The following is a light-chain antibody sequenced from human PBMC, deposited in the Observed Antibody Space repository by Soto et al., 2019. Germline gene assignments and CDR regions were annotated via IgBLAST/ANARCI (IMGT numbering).Light chain of an antibody. CDR1: QSVGRK. CDR2: DAS. J-gene: IGKJ1*01. V-gene: IGKV3-15*01. CDR3: QQYDIWAPWT. Sequence: EIEMTQSPATLSVSPGERATLSCRSSQSVGRKLAWYQQKPGQAPRLLIYDASNRAMGVPARFSGSRSGTEFTLTISSPQSEDVEVCHCQQYDIWAPWTFGQGTKVEI.